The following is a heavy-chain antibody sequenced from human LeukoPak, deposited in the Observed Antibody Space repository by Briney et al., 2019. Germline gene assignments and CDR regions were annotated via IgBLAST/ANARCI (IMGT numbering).Heavy chain of an antibody. J-gene: IGHJ6*03. V-gene: IGHV3-23*01. CDR1: GLTISSSA. CDR3: ASCDFWSGYYSKYYYYMDV. Sequence: HPGGSLRLACACSGLTISSSAMNWVRQAPGEGLEWISSIIVSVDNTYYADSVKGRFTISRDNSKNTLYLQMNSLRAEDTAVYYCASCDFWSGYYSKYYYYMDVWGKGTTVTVSS. CDR2: IIVSVDNT. D-gene: IGHD3-3*01.